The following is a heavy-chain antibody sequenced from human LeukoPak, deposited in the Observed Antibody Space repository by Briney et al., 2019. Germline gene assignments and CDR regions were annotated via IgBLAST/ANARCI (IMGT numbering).Heavy chain of an antibody. CDR1: GFTFSSYA. J-gene: IGHJ4*02. CDR3: AKDIRRFGEFLFDY. V-gene: IGHV3-23*01. Sequence: PGGSLRLSCAASGFTFSSYAMSWVRQAPGKGLEWVSAISGSGGGTYYADSVKGRFTISRDNSKNTLYLQMNSLRAEDTAVYYCAKDIRRFGEFLFDYWGQGTLVTVSS. CDR2: ISGSGGGT. D-gene: IGHD3-10*01.